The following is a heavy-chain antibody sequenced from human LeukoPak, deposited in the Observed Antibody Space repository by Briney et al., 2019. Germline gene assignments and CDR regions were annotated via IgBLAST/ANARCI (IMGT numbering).Heavy chain of an antibody. CDR2: ISYIGST. Sequence: SETLSLTCTVSGGSISDYSWTWIRQPPGKGLEWIGNISYIGSTNYSPSLKSRVTISIDTSKSQFSLKLSSVTAADTAVYYCATGDDYGDSGGAFDIWGQGTMVTVSS. CDR3: ATGDDYGDSGGAFDI. J-gene: IGHJ3*02. CDR1: GGSISDYS. V-gene: IGHV4-59*01. D-gene: IGHD4-17*01.